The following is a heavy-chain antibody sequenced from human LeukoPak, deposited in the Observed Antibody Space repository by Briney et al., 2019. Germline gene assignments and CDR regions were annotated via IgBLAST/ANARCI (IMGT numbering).Heavy chain of an antibody. D-gene: IGHD2-2*01. CDR3: ARDYCSTTTCLDS. J-gene: IGHJ4*02. CDR2: ISSSSSYI. V-gene: IGHV3-21*01. Sequence: PGGSLRLSCAASGFTFSSYSMNWVRQAPGKGLEWVSSISSSSSYIYYADSVKGRFTIPRDDSKNMLYLQMNSLRAEDTAVYYCARDYCSTTTCLDSWGQGTLVTVSS. CDR1: GFTFSSYS.